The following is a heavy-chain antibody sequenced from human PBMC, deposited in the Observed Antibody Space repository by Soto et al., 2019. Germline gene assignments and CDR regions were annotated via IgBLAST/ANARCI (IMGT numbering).Heavy chain of an antibody. CDR1: GFTFSSYG. J-gene: IGHJ4*02. Sequence: QVQLVESGGGVVQPGRSLRLSCAASGFTFSSYGMHWVRQAPGKGLEWVAVIWYDGSNKYYADSVKGRFTISRDNSKNTLYLQMNSLRAEDTAVYYCARDTSSSWYVDYWVQGTLVTVSS. CDR2: IWYDGSNK. CDR3: ARDTSSSWYVDY. V-gene: IGHV3-33*01. D-gene: IGHD6-13*01.